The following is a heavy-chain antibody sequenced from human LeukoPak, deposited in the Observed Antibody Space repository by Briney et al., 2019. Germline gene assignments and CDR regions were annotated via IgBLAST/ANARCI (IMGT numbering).Heavy chain of an antibody. CDR2: IYTSGST. V-gene: IGHV4-4*07. CDR3: ASGAVVDAFDI. CDR1: GAPISSYY. Sequence: SETLSLTCTVSGAPISSYYWSWIRQPAGKGLEWIGRIYTSGSTNYNPSLKSRVTMSVDTSKNQFSLKLSSVTAADTAVCFCASGAVVDAFDIWGQGTMVTVSS. D-gene: IGHD4-23*01. J-gene: IGHJ3*02.